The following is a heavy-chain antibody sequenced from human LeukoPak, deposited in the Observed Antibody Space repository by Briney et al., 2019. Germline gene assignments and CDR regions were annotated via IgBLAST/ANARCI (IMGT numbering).Heavy chain of an antibody. CDR2: ISLSGLT. CDR3: ARARAHLKYYYDSSGYYYFDY. CDR1: GGSISNTNW. D-gene: IGHD3-22*01. Sequence: SETLSLTCGVSGGSISNTNWWSWVRQPPGQGLEWIGEISLSGLTNYNPSLKSRVTISVDTSKNQFSLKLSSVTAADTAVYYCARARAHLKYYYDSSGYYYFDYWGQGTLVTVSS. J-gene: IGHJ4*02. V-gene: IGHV4-4*02.